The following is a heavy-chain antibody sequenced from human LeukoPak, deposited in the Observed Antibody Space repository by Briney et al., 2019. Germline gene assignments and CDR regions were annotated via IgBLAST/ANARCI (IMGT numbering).Heavy chain of an antibody. CDR2: ISSSSSTI. V-gene: IGHV3-48*01. CDR3: ARDGGSGSYYIDY. Sequence: GGSLRLSRAASGFTFSSYSMNWVRQAPGKGLEWVSYISSSSSTIYYADSVKGRFTISRDNAKNSLYLQMNSLRAEDTAVYYCARDGGSGSYYIDYWGQGTLVTVSS. CDR1: GFTFSSYS. J-gene: IGHJ4*02. D-gene: IGHD3-10*01.